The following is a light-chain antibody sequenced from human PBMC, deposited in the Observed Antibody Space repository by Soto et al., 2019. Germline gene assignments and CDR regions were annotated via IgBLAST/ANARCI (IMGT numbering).Light chain of an antibody. CDR3: QQLNTFPLT. J-gene: IGKJ5*01. CDR2: AAS. V-gene: IGKV1D-12*01. CDR1: QGISSW. Sequence: DIQMTQSPSSVSASVGDRVTITCRASQGISSWLAWYQQKPGRAPNLLIYAASRLQSGVPSRFSGSGSGTHFILAINGLQPEDFATYYLQQLNTFPLTFGQGTRLDIK.